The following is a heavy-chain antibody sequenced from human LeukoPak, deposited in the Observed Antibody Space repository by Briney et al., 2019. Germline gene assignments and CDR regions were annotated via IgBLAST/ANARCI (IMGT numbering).Heavy chain of an antibody. J-gene: IGHJ4*02. CDR3: AGYFLEWLYFDY. Sequence: PSETLSLTCTVSGGSISSSSYYWGWIRQPPGKGLEWIGSIYYIGSTYDNPSLKSRVTISIDTSKNQFSLKLSSVTAADTAVYYCAGYFLEWLYFDYWGQGILVTVSS. CDR1: GGSISSSSYY. V-gene: IGHV4-39*01. D-gene: IGHD3-3*01. CDR2: IYYIGST.